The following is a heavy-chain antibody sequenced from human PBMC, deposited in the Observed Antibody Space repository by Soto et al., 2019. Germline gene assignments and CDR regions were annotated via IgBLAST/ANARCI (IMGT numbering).Heavy chain of an antibody. CDR1: GGSISSGGYY. V-gene: IGHV4-31*03. J-gene: IGHJ4*02. CDR2: IYYSGST. D-gene: IGHD5-18*01. CDR3: AREGRGYSYGTFDY. Sequence: PSETLSLTCTVSGGSISSGGYYWSWIRQHPGKGLEWIGYIYYSGSTYYNPSLKSRVTISVDTSKNQFSLKLSSVTAADTAVYYCAREGRGYSYGTFDYWGQGTLVTVSS.